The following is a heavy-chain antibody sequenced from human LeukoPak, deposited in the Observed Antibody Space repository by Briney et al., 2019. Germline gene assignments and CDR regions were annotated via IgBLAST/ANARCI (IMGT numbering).Heavy chain of an antibody. CDR3: ARGRIAKIVVVHSFSYGMDV. J-gene: IGHJ6*02. CDR1: GGTFTDYF. D-gene: IGHD3-22*01. Sequence: SETLSLTCTVFGGTFTDYFWPWIRHSPGKGLVWIAGINDYTAATKYNPSLNSRVSISLEKSKNQLSLELRSVTAADTAVYYCARGRIAKIVVVHSFSYGMDVWGQGTTVTVS. CDR2: INDYTAAT. V-gene: IGHV4-34*01.